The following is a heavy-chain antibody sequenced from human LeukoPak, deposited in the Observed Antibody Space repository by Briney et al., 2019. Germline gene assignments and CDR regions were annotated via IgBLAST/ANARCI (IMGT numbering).Heavy chain of an antibody. Sequence: GGALRLSCAASGFTFSSYDMTWVRQAPGRGLEWVANIKQDVSEKYYVDSVKGRFTISRDNAKNSLYLQMNSLRAEDTAVYYCARVKKDIVVVPPAMRDTYYFDYWGQGSLVTVSS. CDR2: IKQDVSEK. V-gene: IGHV3-7*01. J-gene: IGHJ4*02. CDR3: ARVKKDIVVVPPAMRDTYYFDY. CDR1: GFTFSSYD. D-gene: IGHD2-2*01.